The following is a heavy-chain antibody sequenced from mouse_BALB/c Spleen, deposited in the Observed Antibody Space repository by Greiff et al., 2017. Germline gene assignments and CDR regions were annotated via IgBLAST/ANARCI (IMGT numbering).Heavy chain of an antibody. CDR3: ARSTTVRSMDY. CDR2: ISSGSSTI. V-gene: IGHV5-17*02. J-gene: IGHJ4*01. CDR1: GFTFSSYG. D-gene: IGHD1-1*01. Sequence: EVHLVESGGGLVQPGGSRKLSCAASGFTFSSYGMHWVRQAPEKGLEWVAYISSGSSTIYYADTVKGRFTISRDNPKNTLFLQMTSLRSEDTAMYYCARSTTVRSMDYWGQGTTVTVSS.